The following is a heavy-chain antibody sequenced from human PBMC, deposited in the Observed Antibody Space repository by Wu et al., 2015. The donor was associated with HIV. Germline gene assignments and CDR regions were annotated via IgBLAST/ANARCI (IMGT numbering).Heavy chain of an antibody. CDR1: GDTFSNSA. D-gene: IGHD7-27*01. Sequence: QVQLVQSGAEVKKPGSSVKVSCKAPGDTFSNSAIIWVRQAPGQGLEWMGWISAYSGHTNYAQKLQGRVTMATDTSTTTAYMELRSLRSDDTAVYYCARATGEDAFDIWGQGTTVTVSS. CDR3: ARATGEDAFDI. J-gene: IGHJ3*02. V-gene: IGHV1-18*01. CDR2: ISAYSGHT.